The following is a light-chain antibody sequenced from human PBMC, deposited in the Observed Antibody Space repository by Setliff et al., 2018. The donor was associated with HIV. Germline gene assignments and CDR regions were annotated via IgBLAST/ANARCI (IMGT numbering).Light chain of an antibody. V-gene: IGLV2-14*01. CDR3: SSYTSSSTWV. Sequence: ALTQPASVSGSPGQSITIPCTGTSSDVGSYNYVSWYQQHPGKAPKLMIYEVSNRPSGVSNRFSGPKSGNTASLTISGLQAEDEGDYYCSSYTSSSTWVFGGGTKVTVL. CDR1: SSDVGSYNY. CDR2: EVS. J-gene: IGLJ3*02.